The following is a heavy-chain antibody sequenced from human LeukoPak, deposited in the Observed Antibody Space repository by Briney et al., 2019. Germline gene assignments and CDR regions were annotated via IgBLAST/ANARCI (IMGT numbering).Heavy chain of an antibody. D-gene: IGHD6-19*01. Sequence: SVKVSCKASGGTFSSYAISWVRQAPGQELEWMGRIIPILGIANYAQKFQGRVTITADKSTSTAYMELSSLRSEDTAVYYCATGTGYSSGPVDYWGQGTLVTVSS. CDR1: GGTFSSYA. V-gene: IGHV1-69*04. J-gene: IGHJ4*02. CDR2: IIPILGIA. CDR3: ATGTGYSSGPVDY.